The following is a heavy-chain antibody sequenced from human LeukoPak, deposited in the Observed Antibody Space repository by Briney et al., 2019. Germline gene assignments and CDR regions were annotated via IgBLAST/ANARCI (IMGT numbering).Heavy chain of an antibody. D-gene: IGHD2-15*01. J-gene: IGHJ3*02. CDR3: ARGRYCSADICSGGDAFDI. V-gene: IGHV4-4*07. CDR2: IYTRGST. Sequence: SETLSLTCTVSGGSINNYYWSWIRQPAGEGLEWIGRIYTRGSTNYNPSLKSRVTMSVDTSKNQFSLKLSSVTAADTAVYYCARGRYCSADICSGGDAFDIWGQGTMVSVSS. CDR1: GGSINNYY.